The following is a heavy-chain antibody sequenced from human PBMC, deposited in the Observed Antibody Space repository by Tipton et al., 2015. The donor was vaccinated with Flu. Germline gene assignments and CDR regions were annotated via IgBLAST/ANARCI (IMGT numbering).Heavy chain of an antibody. J-gene: IGHJ5*02. Sequence: TLSLTCSVSGDSIGRAYCWGWIRQPPGKGLEWIGNICQGGSTYDNPSLKSRVTISVDRSKNQFSLRLSSVTAADTAVYYRARRDYSNYVSEPRNWFDPWGQGTLVTVSS. CDR2: ICQGGST. CDR3: ARRDYSNYVSEPRNWFDP. D-gene: IGHD4-11*01. V-gene: IGHV4-38-2*01. CDR1: GDSIGRAYC.